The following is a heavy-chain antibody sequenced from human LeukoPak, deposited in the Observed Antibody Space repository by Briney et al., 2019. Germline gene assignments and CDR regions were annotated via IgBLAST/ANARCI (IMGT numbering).Heavy chain of an antibody. D-gene: IGHD6-13*01. Sequence: GSLRLSCAASGFTFSSYWMSWVRQAPGKGLEWVANIKQDGSEKYYVDSVKGRFTISRDNAKNSLYLQMNSLRAEDTAVYYCARAISSSWSFYYYYMDVWGKGTTVTVSS. CDR1: GFTFSSYW. V-gene: IGHV3-7*01. CDR3: ARAISSSWSFYYYYMDV. CDR2: IKQDGSEK. J-gene: IGHJ6*03.